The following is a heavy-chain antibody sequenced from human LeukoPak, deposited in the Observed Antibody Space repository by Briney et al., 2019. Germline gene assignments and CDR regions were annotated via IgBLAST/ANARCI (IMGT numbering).Heavy chain of an antibody. CDR3: ARVYTGNRWHFDY. CDR2: IKRDGSEK. Sequence: PGVSLRLSCAASGFTFSTYWMSWVRQAPGKGLERVANIKRDGSEKYYVDSVKGRFTVFRDDAKSSLYLQMNSLRAEDTAVYFCARVYTGNRWHFDYWGQGTLVTVSS. D-gene: IGHD2-2*02. J-gene: IGHJ4*02. CDR1: GFTFSTYW. V-gene: IGHV3-7*03.